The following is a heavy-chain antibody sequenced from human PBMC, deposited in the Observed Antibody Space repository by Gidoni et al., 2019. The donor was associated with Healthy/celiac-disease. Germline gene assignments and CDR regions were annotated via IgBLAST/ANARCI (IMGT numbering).Heavy chain of an antibody. CDR2: SDPSDSYT. CDR3: ARCPPTPVTTFPAFDI. J-gene: IGHJ3*02. V-gene: IGHV5-10-1*03. CDR1: GYSSTSYW. Sequence: EVQLVQTGAEVKKPGEYLRNSCTGSGYSSTSYWISWVRQMPGKGLEWMGRSDPSDSYTTSRPSSQGHVTSSADKSIRTAYLQWSSLKASDTAMSYCARCPPTPVTTFPAFDIWGQGTMVTVSS. D-gene: IGHD4-17*01.